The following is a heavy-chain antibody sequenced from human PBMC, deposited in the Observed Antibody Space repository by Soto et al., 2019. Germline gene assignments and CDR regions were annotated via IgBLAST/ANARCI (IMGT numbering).Heavy chain of an antibody. CDR3: ATYSYGSGDSGRFDP. V-gene: IGHV4-30-2*01. CDR1: GGSISSGGYS. CDR2: IYHAGST. D-gene: IGHD3-10*01. J-gene: IGHJ5*02. Sequence: SETLSLTCAVSGGSISSGGYSWSWIRQPPGKGLEWIGEIYHAGSTNYNPSLKGRVTMSIDKSKNQFSLNLSSVTAADTAVYYCATYSYGSGDSGRFDPWGQGTLVTVSS.